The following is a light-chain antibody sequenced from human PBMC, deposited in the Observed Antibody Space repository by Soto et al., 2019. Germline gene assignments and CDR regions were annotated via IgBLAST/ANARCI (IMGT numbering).Light chain of an antibody. CDR2: EVS. CDR3: SSYAGSNNFV. Sequence: QSALTQPPSASGSPGQSVTISCTGTSSDVVGYNYVSWYQQHPGKAPKLMIYEVSKRPSGVPDRFSGSKSGNTASLTVSGVQAEDEADYYCSSYAGSNNFVFGGGTKLTVL. CDR1: SSDVVGYNY. V-gene: IGLV2-8*01. J-gene: IGLJ2*01.